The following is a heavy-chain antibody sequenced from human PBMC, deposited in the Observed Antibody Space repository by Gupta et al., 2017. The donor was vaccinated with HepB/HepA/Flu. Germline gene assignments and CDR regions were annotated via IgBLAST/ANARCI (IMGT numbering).Heavy chain of an antibody. J-gene: IGHJ6*02. Sequence: EVQLLESGGGLVQPGGSLRLSCAASGFTFSSYGMHWVRQAPGKGLEWVSAISGSGHTYYADSVKGRFTISRDNSMNTVYLQMTSLRAEDTAVYYCGRGGNAETNYYSSMDVWGQGTAVTVSS. CDR1: GFTFSSYG. CDR3: GRGGNAETNYYSSMDV. D-gene: IGHD1/OR15-1a*01. CDR2: ISGSGHT. V-gene: IGHV3-23*01.